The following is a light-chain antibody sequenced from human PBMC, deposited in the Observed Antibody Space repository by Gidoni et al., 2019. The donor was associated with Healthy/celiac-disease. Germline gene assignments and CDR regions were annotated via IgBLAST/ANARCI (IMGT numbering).Light chain of an antibody. Sequence: IHMTQSPSTLSASVGDRVTITCRASQSIRSWLAWYQQKPGKAPPRMIYNASSLESGVPSRFSGSGSGTEFTLTISSLQPDDFATYYCQQDNSYSWTFXQXTKVEIK. CDR2: NAS. V-gene: IGKV1-5*03. J-gene: IGKJ1*01. CDR3: QQDNSYSWT. CDR1: QSIRSW.